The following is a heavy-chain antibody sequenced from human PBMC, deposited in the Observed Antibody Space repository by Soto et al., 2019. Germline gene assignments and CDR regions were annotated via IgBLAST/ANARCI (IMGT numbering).Heavy chain of an antibody. CDR1: GVTFSSYG. CDR3: ARVAKIRGASRSTTPSDAFDI. D-gene: IGHD3-10*01. Sequence: VVSLRLSCAAAGVTFSSYGMHWVRHAQGKGLVWVSRISSDGSSTSYADSVKGRFTISRDNAKNTLYLQMNSLRAEDTAVYYCARVAKIRGASRSTTPSDAFDIWGQGTMVPVSS. V-gene: IGHV3-74*01. CDR2: ISSDGSST. J-gene: IGHJ3*02.